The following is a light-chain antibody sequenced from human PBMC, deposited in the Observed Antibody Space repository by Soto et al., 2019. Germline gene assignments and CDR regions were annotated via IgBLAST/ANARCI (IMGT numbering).Light chain of an antibody. CDR1: QSVSSDY. J-gene: IGKJ2*01. CDR3: HQYGRSPMHI. V-gene: IGKV3-20*01. Sequence: EIVLTQSPGTLSLSPGERATLSCRASQSVSSDYLAWYQQKPGQAPRLLIYGASSRAAGIPDRFSGSGSGTDFTLTISRLEPEDFAVYYCHQYGRSPMHIFGQGTKLEIK. CDR2: GAS.